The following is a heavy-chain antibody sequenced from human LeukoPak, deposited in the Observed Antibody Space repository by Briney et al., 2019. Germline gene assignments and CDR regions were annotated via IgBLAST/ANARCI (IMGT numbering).Heavy chain of an antibody. CDR2: IWFDGSNK. V-gene: IGHV3-33*08. D-gene: IGHD3-16*02. J-gene: IGHJ4*02. CDR3: ARDSYDYVWGSYRDYYFDY. CDR1: GFTFSSYG. Sequence: RPGRSLRLSCAASGFTFSSYGMPWVRQAPGKGLEWVAVIWFDGSNKYYADSVKGRFTISRDNSKNTLYLQMNSLRAEDTAVYYWARDSYDYVWGSYRDYYFDYWGQGTLVTVSS.